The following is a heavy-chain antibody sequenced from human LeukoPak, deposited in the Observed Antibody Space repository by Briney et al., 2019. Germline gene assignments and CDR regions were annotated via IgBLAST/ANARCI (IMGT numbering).Heavy chain of an antibody. D-gene: IGHD1-1*01. CDR2: ISYRGSI. J-gene: IGHJ4*02. CDR1: GGSISSSYYY. CDR3: ATLEGGNWYYFDY. V-gene: IGHV4-39*01. Sequence: PSETLSLTCTVSGGSISSSYYYWGWIRQPPGKGLEWIGSISYRGSIYYNPSLKSRVTISLDTSKNQFSVKLSSVTAADTAVYYCATLEGGNWYYFDYWGQGILVTVSS.